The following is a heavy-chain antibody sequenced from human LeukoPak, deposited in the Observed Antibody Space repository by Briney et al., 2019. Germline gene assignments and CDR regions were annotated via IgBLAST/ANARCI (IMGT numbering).Heavy chain of an antibody. V-gene: IGHV7-4-1*02. CDR1: GYPFTRHA. CDR3: ARGGSMGVD. J-gene: IGHJ4*02. D-gene: IGHD2-15*01. Sequence: ASVKVSCKASGYPFTRHAMNWMRQAPGQGLEWMGWINTNTRNPTYAQGFTGRFVFSLDTSVSTAYLQINSLKPEDTAVYYCARGGSMGVDWGQGTLVTVSS. CDR2: INTNTRNP.